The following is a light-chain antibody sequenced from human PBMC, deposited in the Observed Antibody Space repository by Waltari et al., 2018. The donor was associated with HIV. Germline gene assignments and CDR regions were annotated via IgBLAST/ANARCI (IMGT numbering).Light chain of an antibody. CDR2: DVD. V-gene: IGLV2-14*03. CDR3: ASFMGDNTIV. Sequence: SAVTQPASVSGLPGQSITVPCSGDDNDFGRYHFVSWYHQYPGEPPKLILYDVDSRASGISDRFYGSKSGNTASLTISGLRAEDEAHYYCASFMGDNTIVFGGGTKVTVL. J-gene: IGLJ2*01. CDR1: DNDFGRYHF.